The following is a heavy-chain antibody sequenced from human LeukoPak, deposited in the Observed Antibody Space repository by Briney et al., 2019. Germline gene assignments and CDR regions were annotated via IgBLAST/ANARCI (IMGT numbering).Heavy chain of an antibody. D-gene: IGHD6-6*01. V-gene: IGHV3-30*02. CDR2: VRDDGINK. CDR3: AKDSSYSSSFHTPGDY. CDR1: GFIFSSYG. J-gene: IGHJ4*02. Sequence: GGSLRLSCAASGFIFSSYGMHWVRQAPGKGLEWVAFVRDDGINKYYADSVKGRFTISRDNSKNTLYLQMNSLRAEDTAVYYCAKDSSYSSSFHTPGDYWGQGTLVTVSS.